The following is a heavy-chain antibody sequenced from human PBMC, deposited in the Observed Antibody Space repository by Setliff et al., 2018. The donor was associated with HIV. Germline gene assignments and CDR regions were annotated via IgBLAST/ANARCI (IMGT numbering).Heavy chain of an antibody. J-gene: IGHJ4*02. V-gene: IGHV1-69*06. CDR2: IIPIFGTA. CDR1: GGTFSSYD. CDR3: AADYYDSSGYGY. D-gene: IGHD3-22*01. Sequence: GASVKVSCKASGGTFSSYDISWVRQAPGQGLEWMGRIIPIFGTANYAQKFQGRVTMTEDTSTDTAYMELSSLRSEDTAVYYCAADYYDSSGYGYWGQGTLVTVSS.